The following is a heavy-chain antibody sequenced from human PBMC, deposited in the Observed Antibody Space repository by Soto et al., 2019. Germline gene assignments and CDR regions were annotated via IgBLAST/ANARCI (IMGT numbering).Heavy chain of an antibody. V-gene: IGHV3-33*01. Sequence: PGGSLRLSCSASGFTFSSYGMHWVRQAPGKGLEWVAVIWYDGSNKYYADSVKGRFTISRDNSKNTLYLQMNSLRAEDTAVYYCASSPHYYDSSGETWGQGTLVTVSS. D-gene: IGHD3-22*01. J-gene: IGHJ5*02. CDR2: IWYDGSNK. CDR3: ASSPHYYDSSGET. CDR1: GFTFSSYG.